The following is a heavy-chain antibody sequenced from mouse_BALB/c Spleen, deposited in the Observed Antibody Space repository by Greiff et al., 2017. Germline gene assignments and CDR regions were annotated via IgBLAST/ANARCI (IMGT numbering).Heavy chain of an antibody. CDR2: ISYSGST. CDR1: GYSITSDYA. CDR3: AREDSSGAMDY. V-gene: IGHV3-2*02. D-gene: IGHD3-2*01. Sequence: EVKLLESGPGLVKPSQSLSLTCTVTGYSITSDYAWNWIRQFPGNKLEWMGYISYSGSTSYNPSLKSRISITRDTSKNQFFLQLNSVTTEDTATYYCAREDSSGAMDYWGQGTSVTVSS. J-gene: IGHJ4*01.